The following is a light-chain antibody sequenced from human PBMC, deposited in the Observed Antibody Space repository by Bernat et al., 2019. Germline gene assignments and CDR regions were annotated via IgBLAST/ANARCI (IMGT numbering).Light chain of an antibody. J-gene: IGLJ3*02. Sequence: QPGLTQPPSVSKGLRQTATLTCTGNSNNVGNEGAAWLQQHQGHPPKLLSYRNNNRPSGISERFSASRSGNTASLTITGLQPEDEADYDCTAWDSSITSWVFGGGTKLTVL. CDR1: SNNVGNEG. CDR2: RNN. V-gene: IGLV10-54*04. CDR3: TAWDSSITSWV.